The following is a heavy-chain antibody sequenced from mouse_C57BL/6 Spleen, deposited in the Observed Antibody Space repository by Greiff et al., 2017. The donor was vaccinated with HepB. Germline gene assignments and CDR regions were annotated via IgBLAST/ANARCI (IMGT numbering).Heavy chain of an antibody. CDR3: ARRSDPYYFDY. CDR1: GYAFSSYW. V-gene: IGHV1-80*01. Sequence: QVQLKQSGAELVKPGASVKISCKASGYAFSSYWMNWVKQRPGKGLEWIGQIYPGDGDTNYNGKFKGKATLTADKSSSTAYMQLSSLTSEDSAVYFCARRSDPYYFDYWGQGTTLTVSS. CDR2: IYPGDGDT. J-gene: IGHJ2*01.